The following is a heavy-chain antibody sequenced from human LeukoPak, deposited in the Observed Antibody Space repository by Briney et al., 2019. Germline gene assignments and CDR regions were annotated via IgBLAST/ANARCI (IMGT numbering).Heavy chain of an antibody. D-gene: IGHD2-15*01. CDR3: ARGEEGVVVVAGVDY. Sequence: SVKVSCKASGGTFSSYAISWVRQAPGQGLEWMGRIIPILGIASYAQKFQGRVTMTRDTSTSTVYMELSSLRSEDTAVYYCARGEEGVVVVAGVDYWGQGTLVTVSS. V-gene: IGHV1-69*04. CDR1: GGTFSSYA. CDR2: IIPILGIA. J-gene: IGHJ4*02.